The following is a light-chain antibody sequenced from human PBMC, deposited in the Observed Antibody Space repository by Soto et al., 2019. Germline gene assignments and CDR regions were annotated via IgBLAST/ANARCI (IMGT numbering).Light chain of an antibody. J-gene: IGKJ1*01. Sequence: EIVLTQSPGTLSLSPGERATLSCRASQSVSSSYLAWYQQKPGQAPRLLIYGASSRATGIPDRFSGSGSGTAFTLTSSRLEPEDFAVYYGQQYGSSRWTFGQGTKVEIK. CDR1: QSVSSSY. V-gene: IGKV3-20*01. CDR2: GAS. CDR3: QQYGSSRWT.